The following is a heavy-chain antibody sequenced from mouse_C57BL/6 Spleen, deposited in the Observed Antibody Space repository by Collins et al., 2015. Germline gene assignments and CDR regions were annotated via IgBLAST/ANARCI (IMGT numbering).Heavy chain of an antibody. V-gene: IGHV5-9-1*02. Sequence: YAMSWVRQTPEKRLEWVAYISSGGDYIYYADTVKGRFTISRDNARNTLYLQMSSLKSEDTAMYYCTRALDAMDYWGQGTSVTVSS. J-gene: IGHJ4*01. CDR1: YA. CDR2: ISSGGDYI. CDR3: TRALDAMDY.